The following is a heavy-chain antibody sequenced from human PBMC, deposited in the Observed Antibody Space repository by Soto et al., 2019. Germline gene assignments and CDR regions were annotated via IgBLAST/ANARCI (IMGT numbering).Heavy chain of an antibody. J-gene: IGHJ6*02. CDR1: GYTFTSYG. Sequence: ASVKVSCKASGYTFTSYGISWVRQAPGQGLEWMGWISAYNGNTNYAQKLQGRVTMTTDTSTSTAYMELRSLRSDDTAVYYCARDLLHPECSSTSCYDGMDGWGQGTTVTVSS. CDR2: ISAYNGNT. CDR3: ARDLLHPECSSTSCYDGMDG. V-gene: IGHV1-18*01. D-gene: IGHD2-2*01.